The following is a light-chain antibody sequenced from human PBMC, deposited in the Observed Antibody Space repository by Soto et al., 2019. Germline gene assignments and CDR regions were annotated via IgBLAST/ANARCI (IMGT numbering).Light chain of an antibody. J-gene: IGLJ2*01. CDR3: GAWESSLSGVV. Sequence: QSVLTQPPSVSAAPGQKVSISCSGHRSNIGNNYVSWYQKLPGAAPKLLIYDDVKRPSGVPARFSGSKSGTSATLGITGLQTGDEADYYCGAWESSLSGVVFGGGTKLTVL. V-gene: IGLV1-51*01. CDR2: DDV. CDR1: RSNIGNNY.